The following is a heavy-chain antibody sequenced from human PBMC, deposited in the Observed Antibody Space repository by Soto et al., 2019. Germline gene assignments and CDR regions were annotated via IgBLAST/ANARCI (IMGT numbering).Heavy chain of an antibody. CDR3: ARDQTGITTAGGGRIDY. Sequence: QVQLVESGGVVDQPGRSLRLSCAASGFTFSSYAMHWVRQAPGKGLECVAVISYDGSNKYYADSVKGRFTISRDNSKNTLYLQMNSLRAEDTAVFYCARDQTGITTAGGGRIDYWGQGSLVTVSS. CDR1: GFTFSSYA. D-gene: IGHD6-13*01. J-gene: IGHJ4*02. V-gene: IGHV3-30-3*01. CDR2: ISYDGSNK.